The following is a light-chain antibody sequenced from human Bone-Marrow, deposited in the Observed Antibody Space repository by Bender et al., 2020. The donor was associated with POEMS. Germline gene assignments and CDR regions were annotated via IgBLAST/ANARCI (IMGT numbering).Light chain of an antibody. CDR3: SSYAGSNNLI. CDR2: EVT. Sequence: QSALTQPPSASGSPGQSVTISCTGTSSDVGTYDYVSWYQQHTGKVPKLVIFEVTKRPSGVPDRFSGSKSGNTASLTVSGLQPEDEADYYCSSYAGSNNLIFGGGTKLTVL. J-gene: IGLJ2*01. CDR1: SSDVGTYDY. V-gene: IGLV2-8*01.